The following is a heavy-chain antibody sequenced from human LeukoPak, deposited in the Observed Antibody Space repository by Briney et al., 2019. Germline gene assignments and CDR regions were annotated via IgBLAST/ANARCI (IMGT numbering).Heavy chain of an antibody. CDR3: ASTMIVVVRDDY. Sequence: SCKASGYTFTGYYMHWVRQAPGKGLEWVAFIRYDGSNKYYADSVKGRFTISRDNSKNTLYLQMNSLRAEDTAVYYCASTMIVVVRDDYWGQGTLVTVSS. CDR2: IRYDGSNK. J-gene: IGHJ4*02. CDR1: GYTFTGYY. D-gene: IGHD3-22*01. V-gene: IGHV3-30*02.